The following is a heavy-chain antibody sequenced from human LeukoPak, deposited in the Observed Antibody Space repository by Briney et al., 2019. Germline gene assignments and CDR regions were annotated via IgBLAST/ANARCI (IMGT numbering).Heavy chain of an antibody. CDR1: GFTFSNYN. D-gene: IGHD6-13*01. J-gene: IGHJ4*02. CDR3: AKDLPRSATAGIFAS. Sequence: PGGSLRLSCAASGFTFSNYNMNWVRQAPGKGLEWAAVISYDGTYENYADSVKGRFTISRDNSKNTLYLQMNSLKAEDTALYHCAKDLPRSATAGIFASWGQGTLVTVSS. CDR2: ISYDGTYE. V-gene: IGHV3-30*18.